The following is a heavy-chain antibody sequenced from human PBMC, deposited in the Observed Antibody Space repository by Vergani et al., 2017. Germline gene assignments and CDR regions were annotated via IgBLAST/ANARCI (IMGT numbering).Heavy chain of an antibody. CDR3: ARPQRGIVGATAVDY. Sequence: EVQLVQSGAEVKKPGESLKISCKGSGYSFTSYWTGWVRQMPGKGLEWMGIIYPGDSDTRYSPSFQGQITISADKSISTAYLQWSSLKASDTAMYYCARPQRGIVGATAVDYWGQGTLVTVSS. J-gene: IGHJ4*02. CDR1: GYSFTSYW. CDR2: IYPGDSDT. V-gene: IGHV5-51*01. D-gene: IGHD1-26*01.